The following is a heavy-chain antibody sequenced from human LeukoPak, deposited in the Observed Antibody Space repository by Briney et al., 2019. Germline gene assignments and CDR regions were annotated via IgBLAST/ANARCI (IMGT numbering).Heavy chain of an antibody. J-gene: IGHJ4*02. Sequence: PSETLSLTCTVSGGSISSYYWSWIRQPPGKGLEWIGYIYHSGSTNYNPSLKSRVTISVDTSKNQFSLKLSSVTAADTAVYYCARGARYFDFDYWGQGTLVTVSS. CDR1: GGSISSYY. CDR3: ARGARYFDFDY. CDR2: IYHSGST. V-gene: IGHV4-59*01. D-gene: IGHD3-9*01.